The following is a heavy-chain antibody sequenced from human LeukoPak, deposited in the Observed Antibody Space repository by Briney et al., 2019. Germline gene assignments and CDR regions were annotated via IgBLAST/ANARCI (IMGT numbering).Heavy chain of an antibody. V-gene: IGHV3-7*01. CDR2: IKQDGSEK. CDR3: ARYYDFWSGYGFDY. J-gene: IGHJ4*02. Sequence: GGSLRLSCAASGFTFSSSRMSWVRAAPGKGLEWVANIKQDGSEKYYVDSVKGRFTISRDNAKNSLYLQMNSLRAEDTAVYYCARYYDFWSGYGFDYWGQGTLVTVSS. D-gene: IGHD3-3*01. CDR1: GFTFSSSR.